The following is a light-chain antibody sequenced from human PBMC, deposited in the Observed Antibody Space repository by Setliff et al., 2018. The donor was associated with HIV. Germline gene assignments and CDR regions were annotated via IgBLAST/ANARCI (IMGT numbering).Light chain of an antibody. V-gene: IGLV2-8*01. J-gene: IGLJ3*02. Sequence: QSVLTQPPSASGSPGQSVTISCTGTSSDVGGYNYVSWYQQHPGKAPQLLIYDVITRPSGVSDRFSASKSGNTASLTISGLQADDEADYYCSSYTSSSTWVFGGGTKVTVL. CDR2: DVI. CDR3: SSYTSSSTWV. CDR1: SSDVGGYNY.